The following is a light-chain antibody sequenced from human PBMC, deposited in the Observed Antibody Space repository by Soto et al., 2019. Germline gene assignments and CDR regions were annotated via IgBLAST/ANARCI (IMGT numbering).Light chain of an antibody. J-gene: IGKJ2*01. CDR3: QQYDDSARYK. Sequence: EIVLTQSPGTLSLCPGERATLSCRASQSINTRYSAWYQQKPGQPPRLLIYATSSRAPGIPDRFSGSGSGTDFTLTISRLEPEDFAVYYCQQYDDSARYKFGQGTNLDIK. CDR2: ATS. CDR1: QSINTRY. V-gene: IGKV3-20*01.